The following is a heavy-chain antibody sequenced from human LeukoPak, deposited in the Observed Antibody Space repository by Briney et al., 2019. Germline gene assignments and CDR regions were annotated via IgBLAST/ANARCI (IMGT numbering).Heavy chain of an antibody. CDR2: ISSSGSTI. D-gene: IGHD3-22*01. V-gene: IGHV3-48*03. CDR3: ARDGRWINYYDGSSPV. J-gene: IGHJ6*02. CDR1: GFTFSSYE. Sequence: GGSLRLSCAASGFTFSSYEMNWVRQAPGKGLAWVAYISSSGSTIYYADSVKGRFTISRDNAKNSLYLQMNSLRAEDTAVYYCARDGRWINYYDGSSPVWGQGIMVSVSS.